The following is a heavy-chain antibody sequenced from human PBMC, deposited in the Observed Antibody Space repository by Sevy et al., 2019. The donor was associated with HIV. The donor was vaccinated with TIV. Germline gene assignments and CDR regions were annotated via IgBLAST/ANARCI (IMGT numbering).Heavy chain of an antibody. CDR1: GGSFSGYY. Sequence: SETLSLTCAVYGGSFSGYYWSWIRQPPGKGLEWIGEINHSGSTNYNPSLKSRVTISVDTSKNQFSLKLSSVTAADTAVYYCARGCIAAAGTGWFDPWGQGTLLTVSS. J-gene: IGHJ5*02. CDR3: ARGCIAAAGTGWFDP. V-gene: IGHV4-34*01. D-gene: IGHD6-13*01. CDR2: INHSGST.